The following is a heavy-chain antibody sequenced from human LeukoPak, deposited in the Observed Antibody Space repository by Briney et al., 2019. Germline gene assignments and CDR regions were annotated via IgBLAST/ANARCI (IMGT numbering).Heavy chain of an antibody. D-gene: IGHD2-15*01. CDR1: GFIFSTSW. Sequence: GGSLRLSCTASGFIFSTSWMTWVRQAPGKGLEWVANINLDGSEKYYVDSVKGRFTISRDNAKNSLYLQMNSLRAEDTAVYYCARGLRYCSGGSCYFSPPYYYYMDVWGKGTTVTISS. CDR2: INLDGSEK. J-gene: IGHJ6*03. V-gene: IGHV3-7*01. CDR3: ARGLRYCSGGSCYFSPPYYYYMDV.